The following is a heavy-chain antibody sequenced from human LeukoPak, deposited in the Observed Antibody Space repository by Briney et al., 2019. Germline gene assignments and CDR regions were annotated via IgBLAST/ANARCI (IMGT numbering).Heavy chain of an antibody. Sequence: TGGSLRLSCAASGFTFSGYWMHWVRHAPGKGLVWVSRINSGGNTTTYADSVKGRFTISRDNAKNTLYLQMNSLRAEDTAVYYCARGRGSGSSDYWGQGTLVTVSS. V-gene: IGHV3-74*01. J-gene: IGHJ4*02. CDR2: INSGGNTT. CDR3: ARGRGSGSSDY. CDR1: GFTFSGYW. D-gene: IGHD3-10*01.